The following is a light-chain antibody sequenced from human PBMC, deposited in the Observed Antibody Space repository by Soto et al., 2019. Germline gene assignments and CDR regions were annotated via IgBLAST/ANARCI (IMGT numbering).Light chain of an antibody. J-gene: IGKJ2*01. CDR1: QSVSTR. Sequence: DIQMTQSPSTLSASVGDRVTIACRASQSVSTRLAWYQQKPGEAPRLLIYQASTLEVGVPSRFSGSGSGTEFTLTISNLQPEDFATYYCQQYTNPYTFGQGTKLEI. V-gene: IGKV1-5*03. CDR3: QQYTNPYT. CDR2: QAS.